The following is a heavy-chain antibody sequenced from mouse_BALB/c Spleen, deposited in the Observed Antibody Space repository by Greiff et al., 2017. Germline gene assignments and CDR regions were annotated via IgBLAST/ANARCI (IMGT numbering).Heavy chain of an antibody. CDR2: ISDGGSYT. V-gene: IGHV5-4*02. Sequence: EVKLVESGGGLVKPGGSLKLSCAASGFTFSDYYMYWVRQTPEKRLEWVATISDGGSYTYYPDSVKGRFTISRDNAKNNLYLQMSSLKSEDTAMYYCAREDITTASYWGQGTLVTVSA. J-gene: IGHJ3*01. CDR3: AREDITTASY. CDR1: GFTFSDYY. D-gene: IGHD1-2*01.